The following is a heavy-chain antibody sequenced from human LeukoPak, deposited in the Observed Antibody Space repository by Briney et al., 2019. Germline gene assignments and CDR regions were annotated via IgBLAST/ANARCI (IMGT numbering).Heavy chain of an antibody. CDR3: AKVQLGIGVDY. Sequence: GGSLRLSCAASGFTVSGNYMSWVRQAPGKGLEWVSVIYSGSRTYYADSVKGRFTISRDDSKNTLYLQMNSLRAEDTAVYYCAKVQLGIGVDYWGQGTLVTVSS. V-gene: IGHV3-53*01. CDR1: GFTVSGNY. J-gene: IGHJ4*02. D-gene: IGHD7-27*01. CDR2: IYSGSRT.